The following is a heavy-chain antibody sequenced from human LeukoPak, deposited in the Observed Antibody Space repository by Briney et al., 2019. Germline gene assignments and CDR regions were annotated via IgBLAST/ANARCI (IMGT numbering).Heavy chain of an antibody. CDR3: ARARGGDAFDI. D-gene: IGHD2-15*01. CDR2: IYHSGST. CDR1: GGSISSSSYY. V-gene: IGHV4-30-2*01. J-gene: IGHJ3*02. Sequence: SETLSLTCTVSGGSISSSSYYWGWIRQPPGKGLEWIGYIYHSGSTYYNPSLKSRVTISVDRSKNQFSLKLSSVTAADTAVYYCARARGGDAFDIWGQGTMVTVSS.